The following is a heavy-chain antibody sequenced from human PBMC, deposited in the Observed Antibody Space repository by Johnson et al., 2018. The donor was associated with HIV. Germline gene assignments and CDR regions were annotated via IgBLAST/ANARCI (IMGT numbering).Heavy chain of an antibody. Sequence: QVQLVESGGGVVQPGRSLRLSCAASGFTFSSYAMHWVRQAPGKGLEWVAIISYDGSYKYYADSVKGRFTISRDNPKNTLYLQMNSMRAEDTAVYYCAREVGEDDYYDSGGDAFDIWGQGTMVTVSS. D-gene: IGHD3-22*01. V-gene: IGHV3-30*04. CDR3: AREVGEDDYYDSGGDAFDI. CDR1: GFTFSSYA. J-gene: IGHJ3*02. CDR2: ISYDGSYK.